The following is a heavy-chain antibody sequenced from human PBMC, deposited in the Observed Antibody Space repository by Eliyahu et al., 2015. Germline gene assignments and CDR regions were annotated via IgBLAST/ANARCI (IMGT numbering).Heavy chain of an antibody. CDR3: AKALPLSRIAARLHYYYGMDV. J-gene: IGHJ6*02. V-gene: IGHV3-23*01. D-gene: IGHD6-6*01. Sequence: SGFTFSSYAMSWVRQAPGKGLEWVXAISGSGGSTYYADSVKGRFTISRDNSKNTLYLQMNSLRAEDTAVYYCAKALPLSRIAARLHYYYGMDVWGQGTTVTVSS. CDR1: GFTFSSYA. CDR2: ISGSGGST.